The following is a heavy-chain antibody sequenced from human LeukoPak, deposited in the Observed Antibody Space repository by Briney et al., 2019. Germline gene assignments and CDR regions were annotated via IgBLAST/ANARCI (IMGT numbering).Heavy chain of an antibody. CDR3: ARADGSGRQFDY. V-gene: IGHV4-59*12. CDR1: SGSITNYY. D-gene: IGHD3-10*01. Sequence: SETLSLTCTVSSGSITNYYWSWIRQPPGKGLEWIGFIYYSGNTNYNPSLKSRVTMSVDTSKNQFSLKLSSVTAADTAVYYCARADGSGRQFDYWGQGTLVTVSS. CDR2: IYYSGNT. J-gene: IGHJ4*02.